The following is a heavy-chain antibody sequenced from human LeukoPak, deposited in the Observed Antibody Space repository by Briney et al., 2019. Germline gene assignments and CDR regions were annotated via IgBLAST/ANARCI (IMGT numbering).Heavy chain of an antibody. CDR1: GFTFSSYS. D-gene: IGHD2-15*01. J-gene: IGHJ6*02. V-gene: IGHV3-21*04. CDR3: AKNLYCGGGSCYPSALGMDV. Sequence: GGSLRLSCAASGFTFSSYSMNWVRQAPGKGLEWVSSISSSSSYIYYADSVKGRFTISRDNAKNTLFLQMNSLRAEDTAVYYCAKNLYCGGGSCYPSALGMDVWGQGTTVTVSS. CDR2: ISSSSSYI.